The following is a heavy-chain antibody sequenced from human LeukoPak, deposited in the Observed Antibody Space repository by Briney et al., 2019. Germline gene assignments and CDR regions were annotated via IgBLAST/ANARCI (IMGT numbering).Heavy chain of an antibody. V-gene: IGHV5-51*01. CDR1: GYLYTTYW. CDR2: IYPGDSDT. J-gene: IGHJ3*01. CDR3: ARRRYYGSSAHLGSFDV. Sequence: GESLKISCEGSGYLYTTYWIGWVRQLPGKGLEWLGGIYPGDSDTAYSPSFHGQVTISVAKSIRTAYLQWTSLQASDSAMYVCARRRYYGSSAHLGSFDVWGQGTKVTVSS. D-gene: IGHD6-13*01.